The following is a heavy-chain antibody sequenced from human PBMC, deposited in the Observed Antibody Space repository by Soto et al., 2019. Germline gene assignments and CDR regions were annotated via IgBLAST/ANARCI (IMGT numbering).Heavy chain of an antibody. V-gene: IGHV4-59*01. CDR1: GGSISSYD. CDR3: ARDLLIAARRSHHYGMDV. Sequence: SETLCLTCTVSGGSISSYDWSWIRQPPGKGLEWIGYIYYSGSTNYNPSLKSRVTISVDTSKNQFSLKLSSVTAADTAVYYCARDLLIAARRSHHYGMDVWGQGTTVTVSS. D-gene: IGHD6-6*01. CDR2: IYYSGST. J-gene: IGHJ6*02.